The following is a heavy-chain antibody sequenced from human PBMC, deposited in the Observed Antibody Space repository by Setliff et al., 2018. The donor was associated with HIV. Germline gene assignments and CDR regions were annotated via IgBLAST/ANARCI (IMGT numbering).Heavy chain of an antibody. Sequence: SETLSLTCAVYNGSFSGYYWTWIRQPPGKGLEWIGEINHSGSTNYSPSLKSRVTISVDASRNQFSLRLSSVTAADTAVYYCARLVEAYDSSGYFFNWFDPWGQGTLVTVSS. V-gene: IGHV4-34*01. CDR1: NGSFSGYY. CDR3: ARLVEAYDSSGYFFNWFDP. CDR2: INHSGST. J-gene: IGHJ5*02. D-gene: IGHD3-22*01.